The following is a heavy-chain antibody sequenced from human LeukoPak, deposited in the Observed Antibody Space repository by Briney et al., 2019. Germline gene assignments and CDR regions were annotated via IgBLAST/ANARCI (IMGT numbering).Heavy chain of an antibody. V-gene: IGHV3-74*01. J-gene: IGHJ4*02. CDR2: INSDGNIT. CDR3: ARGTGYGFFDS. D-gene: IGHD5-18*01. Sequence: GGSLRLSRLASGFTFSSYWMHWVRQAPGKGLVWVSRINSDGNITNYADSVKGRFTISRDNAKNTLYLQMNSLRAEDTAVYYCARGTGYGFFDSWGQGTLVTVSS. CDR1: GFTFSSYW.